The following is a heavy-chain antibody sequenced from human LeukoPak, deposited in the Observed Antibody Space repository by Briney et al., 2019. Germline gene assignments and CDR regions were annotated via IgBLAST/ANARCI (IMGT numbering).Heavy chain of an antibody. Sequence: GSLRLSCAASGFTFSNYAMNWVRQAPGKGLEWVSLISSSGDNAYYADSVRGRFTISRDKSKNTVSLRMNSLRGEDTAVYYCAKDVRVGGGGMDVWGQGTPVTVSS. V-gene: IGHV3-23*01. D-gene: IGHD1-26*01. J-gene: IGHJ6*02. CDR3: AKDVRVGGGGMDV. CDR1: GFTFSNYA. CDR2: ISSSGDNA.